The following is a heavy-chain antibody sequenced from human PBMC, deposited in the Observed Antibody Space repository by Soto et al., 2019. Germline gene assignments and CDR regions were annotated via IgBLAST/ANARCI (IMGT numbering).Heavy chain of an antibody. V-gene: IGHV4-31*03. CDR3: ARESTGELAYYFDF. CDR1: GGSLNSCGFY. D-gene: IGHD3-16*01. Sequence: TPSPTCPVSGGSLNSCGFYWTLVRQHPGKGLEWIGYIFYSRTTSYNPSLKSRVTISGDTSKNQFSLTLRSVTAADSAVYYCARESTGELAYYFDFWGQGTPVTVSS. CDR2: IFYSRTT. J-gene: IGHJ4*02.